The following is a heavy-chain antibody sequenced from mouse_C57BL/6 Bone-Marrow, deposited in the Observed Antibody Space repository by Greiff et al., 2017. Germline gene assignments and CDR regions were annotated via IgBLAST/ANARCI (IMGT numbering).Heavy chain of an antibody. CDR3: ARRRGLRRNY. D-gene: IGHD2-4*01. CDR1: GYTFTTYC. J-gene: IGHJ3*01. V-gene: IGHV1-53*01. CDR2: INPCNGGT. Sequence: QVQLKQPGTDLVKPGASVKLSCKASGYTFTTYCMHWVKQRPGQGLEWIGNINPCNGGTNYNEQFKSKATLTVDKSSSTFYMQLSSLTSEDSAVYYCARRRGLRRNYWGQGTLVTVSA.